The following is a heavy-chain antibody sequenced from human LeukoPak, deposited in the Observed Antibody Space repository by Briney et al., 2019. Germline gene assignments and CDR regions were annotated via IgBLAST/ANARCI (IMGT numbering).Heavy chain of an antibody. J-gene: IGHJ4*02. Sequence: PGGSLRLSCAASGFTFSSYAMTWIRQAPGKGLEWVSSIGPTGKTIFYAGSMKGRFTISRDDAKNSLYLQMDSLRAEDTAVYFCAKDGRTYPYWGQGTLVTVSS. V-gene: IGHV3-11*01. CDR2: IGPTGKTI. CDR3: AKDGRTYPY. CDR1: GFTFSSYA.